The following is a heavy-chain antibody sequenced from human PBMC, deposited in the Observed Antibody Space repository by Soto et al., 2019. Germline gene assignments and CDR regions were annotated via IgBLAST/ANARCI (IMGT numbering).Heavy chain of an antibody. J-gene: IGHJ4*02. Sequence: QVQLVESGGGVVQPGRSLRLSCAASGFTFSSYGMHWVRQAPGKGLEWVAVISYDGSNKYYADSVKGRFTISRDNSKNTLYLQMNSLRAADTAVYYCAKADYSGAGGYWGQGTLVTVSS. CDR1: GFTFSSYG. CDR3: AKADYSGAGGY. V-gene: IGHV3-30*18. CDR2: ISYDGSNK. D-gene: IGHD2-15*01.